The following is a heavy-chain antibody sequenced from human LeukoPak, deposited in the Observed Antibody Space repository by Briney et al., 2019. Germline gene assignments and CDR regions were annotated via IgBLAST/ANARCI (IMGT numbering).Heavy chain of an antibody. CDR1: GGSISSGDYY. CDR3: ARHYYDSSGYSFDY. CDR2: IYYSGST. J-gene: IGHJ4*02. V-gene: IGHV4-61*08. D-gene: IGHD3-22*01. Sequence: SETLSLTCTVSGGSISSGDYYWRWIRQPPGKGLEWIGYIYYSGSTNYNPSLKSRVTISVDTSKNQFSLKLSSVTAADTAVYYCARHYYDSSGYSFDYWGQGTLVTVSS.